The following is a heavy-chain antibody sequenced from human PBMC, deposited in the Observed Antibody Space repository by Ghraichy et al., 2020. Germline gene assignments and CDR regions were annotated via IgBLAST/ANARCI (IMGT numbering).Heavy chain of an antibody. CDR3: AKDLGRRDVETGGPFAH. CDR2: ISSIGNFT. V-gene: IGHV3-21*01. J-gene: IGHJ4*02. CDR1: GFTFSDYT. D-gene: IGHD2-15*01. Sequence: GGSLRLSCAASGFTFSDYTMNWVRQAPGEGPEWLSCISSIGNFTNEADSVKGRFTISRDNAKNSLYLQMNSLRVEDTARYDCAKDLGRRDVETGGPFAHWGQGTLVTVSS.